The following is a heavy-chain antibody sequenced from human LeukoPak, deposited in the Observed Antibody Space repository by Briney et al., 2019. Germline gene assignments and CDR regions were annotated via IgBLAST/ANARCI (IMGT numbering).Heavy chain of an antibody. CDR1: GYTFTSYD. CDR2: MNPNSGNT. CDR3: ASLVPYYGSGSYYKTFDY. D-gene: IGHD3-10*01. Sequence: GASVKVSCKASGYTFTSYDINWVRQATGQGLDWRGWMNPNSGNTGYAQKFQGRVTMTRNTSISTAYMELSSLRSEDTAVYYCASLVPYYGSGSYYKTFDYWGQGTLVTVSS. J-gene: IGHJ4*02. V-gene: IGHV1-8*01.